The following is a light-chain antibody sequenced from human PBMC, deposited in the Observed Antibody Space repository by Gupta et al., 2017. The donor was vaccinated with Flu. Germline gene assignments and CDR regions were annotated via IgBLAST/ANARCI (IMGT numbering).Light chain of an antibody. CDR2: DVS. CDR3: CSYAGSDTYI. J-gene: IGLJ2*01. CDR1: SSDVGGYNY. Sequence: VTISCTGTSSDVGGYNYVSCDQQHTAKSHNLMMFDVSKRPAGVPGRFSGSKSGNTASLTISGLQAEEDADYYCCSYAGSDTYIFGGGTKLTVL. V-gene: IGLV2-11*01.